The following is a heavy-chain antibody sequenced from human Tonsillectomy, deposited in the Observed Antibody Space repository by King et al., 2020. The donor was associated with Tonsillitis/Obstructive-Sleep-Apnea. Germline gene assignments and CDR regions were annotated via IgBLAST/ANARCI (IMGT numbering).Heavy chain of an antibody. V-gene: IGHV3-11*06. D-gene: IGHD1-26*01. CDR2: ISSSTNYT. CDR1: GFTFSDYY. CDR3: ARGGRYRDDYYYYYGMDV. Sequence: VQLVESGGGLVKPGGSLRLSCAASGFTFSDYYMSWIRQAPGKGLEWVSFISSSTNYTNYADSVKGRFTISRDNAKSSLYLQMNSLRAEDTAVYYCARGGRYRDDYYYYYGMDVWGQGTTVTVSS. J-gene: IGHJ6*02.